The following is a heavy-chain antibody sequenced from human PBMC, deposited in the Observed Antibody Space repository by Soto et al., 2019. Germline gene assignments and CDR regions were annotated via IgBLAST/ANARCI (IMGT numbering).Heavy chain of an antibody. Sequence: ASVKVSCKASGYTFTSYDINWVRQATGQWLEWMGWMNPNSGNTGYAQKFQGRVTMTRNTSISTAYMELSSLRSEDTAVYYCASIMITFGGVIVNDYWGQGTLVTVSS. CDR3: ASIMITFGGVIVNDY. D-gene: IGHD3-16*02. V-gene: IGHV1-8*01. CDR1: GYTFTSYD. J-gene: IGHJ4*02. CDR2: MNPNSGNT.